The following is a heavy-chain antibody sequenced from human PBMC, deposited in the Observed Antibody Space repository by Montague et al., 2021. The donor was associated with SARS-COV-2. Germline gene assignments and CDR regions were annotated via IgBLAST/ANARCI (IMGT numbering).Heavy chain of an antibody. CDR1: GGSISSSTYY. Sequence: SETLSLTCNVSGGSISSSTYYWGWIRQPPGKGLEWIGNLYNGGTTYYSPSLKSRVTISVDTSKNHFSLNMASVTAADTAVYYCARTSKLRESSSGNYYYHAMDVWCQGTTVTVSS. J-gene: IGHJ6*02. CDR3: ARTSKLRESSSGNYYYHAMDV. V-gene: IGHV4-39*02. CDR2: LYNGGTT. D-gene: IGHD3-16*01.